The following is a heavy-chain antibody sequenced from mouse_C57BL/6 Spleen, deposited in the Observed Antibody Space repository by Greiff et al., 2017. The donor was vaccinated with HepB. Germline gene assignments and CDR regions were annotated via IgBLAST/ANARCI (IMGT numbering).Heavy chain of an antibody. CDR3: ARAGVYYYGSSTGYFDV. V-gene: IGHV5-16*01. J-gene: IGHJ1*03. D-gene: IGHD1-1*01. Sequence: EVKLVESEGGLVQPGSSMKLSCTASGFTFSDYYMAWVRQVPEKGLEWVANINYDGSSTYYLDSLKSRFIISRDNAKNILYLQMSSLKSEDTATYYCARAGVYYYGSSTGYFDVWGTGTTVTVSS. CDR1: GFTFSDYY. CDR2: INYDGSST.